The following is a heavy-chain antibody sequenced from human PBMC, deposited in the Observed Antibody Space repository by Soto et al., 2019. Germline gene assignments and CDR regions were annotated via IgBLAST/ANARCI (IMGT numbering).Heavy chain of an antibody. CDR1: GFDFSNSW. CDR3: AKDTAYAMDV. D-gene: IGHD2-15*01. V-gene: IGHV3-74*01. J-gene: IGHJ6*02. Sequence: GGSLRLSCAASGFDFSNSWIHWVRHGPGKGLVWVSHINSDGSGTTYADSVKGRFTISRDNAKNTVYLQMNSLRAEDTAVYYCAKDTAYAMDVWGQGTTVTVSS. CDR2: INSDGSGT.